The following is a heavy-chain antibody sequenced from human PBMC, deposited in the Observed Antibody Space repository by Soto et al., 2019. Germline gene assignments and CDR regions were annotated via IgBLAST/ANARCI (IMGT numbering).Heavy chain of an antibody. CDR1: GFTFSSYS. V-gene: IGHV3-48*01. CDR2: ISSSSSTI. J-gene: IGHJ3*02. CDR3: ATPDCSGGSCYGLNAFDI. Sequence: TGGSLRLSCAASGFTFSSYSMNWVRQAPGKGLEWVSYISSSSSTIYYADSVKGRFTISRDNAKNSLYLQMNSLRAEDTAVYYCATPDCSGGSCYGLNAFDIWGQGTMVTVSS. D-gene: IGHD2-15*01.